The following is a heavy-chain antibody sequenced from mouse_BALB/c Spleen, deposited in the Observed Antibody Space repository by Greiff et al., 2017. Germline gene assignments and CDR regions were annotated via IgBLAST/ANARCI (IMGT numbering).Heavy chain of an antibody. CDR1: GFTFSSYT. CDR2: ISSGGGNT. J-gene: IGHJ4*01. D-gene: IGHD2-3*01. V-gene: IGHV5-9*03. Sequence: EVQLVESGGGLVKPGGSLKLSCAASGFTFSSYTMSWVRQTPEKRLEWVATISSGGGNTYYPDSVKGRFTISRDNAKNNLYLQMSSLRSEDTALYYCAREGYDGYYDAMDYWGQGTSVTVSS. CDR3: AREGYDGYYDAMDY.